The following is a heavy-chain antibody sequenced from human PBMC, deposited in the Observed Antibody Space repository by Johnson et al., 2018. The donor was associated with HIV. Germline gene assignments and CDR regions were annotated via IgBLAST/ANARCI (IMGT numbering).Heavy chain of an antibody. CDR3: AKVGGTTILRDAFDI. Sequence: QVQLVESGGGVVQPGGSLRLSCAASGFTVSRNYMSWVRRAPGKGLEWVAVISYDGSNKYYADSVKGRFTISRDNSKNTLYLQMNSLRAEDTAVYYCAKVGGTTILRDAFDIWGQGTMVTVSS. V-gene: IGHV3-30*18. CDR1: GFTVSRNY. CDR2: ISYDGSNK. J-gene: IGHJ3*02. D-gene: IGHD1-1*01.